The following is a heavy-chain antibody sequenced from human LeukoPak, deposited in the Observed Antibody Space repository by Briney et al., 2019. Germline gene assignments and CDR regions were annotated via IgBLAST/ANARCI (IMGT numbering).Heavy chain of an antibody. J-gene: IGHJ5*02. Sequence: QPGGSLRLSCAASGFTFSSYWMHWVRQAPGKGVVWVSRIGSDGSTTSYADSVKGRFTISRDNAKNTLYLQMNSLRAEDTAVYYCVRSPAALNWFDPWGQGTLVTVSS. V-gene: IGHV3-74*01. CDR1: GFTFSSYW. D-gene: IGHD2-2*01. CDR2: IGSDGSTT. CDR3: VRSPAALNWFDP.